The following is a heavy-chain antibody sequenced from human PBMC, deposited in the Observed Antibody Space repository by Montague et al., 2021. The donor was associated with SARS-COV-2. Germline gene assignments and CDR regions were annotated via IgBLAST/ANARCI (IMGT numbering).Heavy chain of an antibody. J-gene: IGHJ3*01. V-gene: IGHV4-39*02. Sequence: SETLSLTCTVSGGSITNNIDYWARIRQPPGKGLEWIGSIYYTGNTYYXXXLKSRVTISVVTSKNHFTLKLSSVTAAETAVYYCARLKRYFDSSGSPSAFDFWGQGTKVTVSS. CDR1: GGSITNNIDY. D-gene: IGHD3-22*01. CDR2: IYYTGNT. CDR3: ARLKRYFDSSGSPSAFDF.